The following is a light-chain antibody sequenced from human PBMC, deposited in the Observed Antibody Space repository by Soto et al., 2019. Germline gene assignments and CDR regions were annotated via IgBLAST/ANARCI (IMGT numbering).Light chain of an antibody. V-gene: IGKV3-15*01. CDR2: GAS. CDR3: QQYNNWPPIT. Sequence: IVLTQSPATLSVSPGERATLSCKASQSVRSNLAWYQQKPGQAPRLLIYGASTRATGIPARFSGSGSGTELTLTISSLQSEDFAAYYCQQYNNWPPITFGQGTRLEIK. CDR1: QSVRSN. J-gene: IGKJ5*01.